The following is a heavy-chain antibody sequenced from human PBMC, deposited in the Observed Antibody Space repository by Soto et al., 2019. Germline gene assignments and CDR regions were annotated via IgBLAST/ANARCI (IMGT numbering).Heavy chain of an antibody. CDR1: GFTFSSYA. Sequence: QVQLVESGGGVVQPGRSLRLSCAASGFTFSSYAMHWVRQAPGKGLEWVAVISYDGSNKYYADSVKGRFTISRDNSKNTLYLQMNSLRAEDTAVYYCARDPTVTPDYYYGMDVWGQGTTVTVSS. CDR2: ISYDGSNK. V-gene: IGHV3-30-3*01. D-gene: IGHD4-4*01. J-gene: IGHJ6*02. CDR3: ARDPTVTPDYYYGMDV.